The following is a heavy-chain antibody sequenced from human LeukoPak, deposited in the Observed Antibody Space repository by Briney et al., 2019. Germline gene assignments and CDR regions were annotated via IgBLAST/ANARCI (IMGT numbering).Heavy chain of an antibody. CDR2: IYFSGST. CDR3: ARAGGVTYYYYYYMDV. D-gene: IGHD3-3*01. V-gene: IGHV4-39*07. J-gene: IGHJ6*03. Sequence: SETLSLTCAVSGASISGSNYYWGWIRQPPGKGLEWIGNIYFSGSTYYNASLQSRVTISIDTSKNQFSLRLSSVTAADTAVYYCARAGGVTYYYYYYMDVWGKGTTVTVSS. CDR1: GASISGSNYY.